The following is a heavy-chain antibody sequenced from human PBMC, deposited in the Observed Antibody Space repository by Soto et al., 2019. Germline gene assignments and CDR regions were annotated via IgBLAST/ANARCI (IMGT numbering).Heavy chain of an antibody. V-gene: IGHV4-59*02. CDR3: ARDLRDYGMDV. CDR1: GASVSDYY. CDR2: SSYHGIT. J-gene: IGHJ6*02. D-gene: IGHD3-10*01. Sequence: PSETLSLTCTVSGASVSDYYWAWIRQSPEKGLQYIAYSSYHGITNLNPALDSRINIAIDTSRNQFSLKLSSVTAADTAVYYCARDLRDYGMDVWGQGTTVTVSS.